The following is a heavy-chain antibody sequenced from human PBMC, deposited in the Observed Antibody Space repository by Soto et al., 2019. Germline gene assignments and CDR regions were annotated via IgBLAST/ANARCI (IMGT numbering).Heavy chain of an antibody. CDR2: IYYSGST. V-gene: IGHV4-59*08. D-gene: IGHD5-12*01. CDR3: ARHLRLGYSGYPGYYMDV. J-gene: IGHJ6*03. Sequence: SETLSLTCTVSGGSISSYYWSWIRQPPGKGLEWIGYIYYSGSTNYNPSLKSRVTISVDTSKNQFSLKLSSVTAADTAVYYCARHLRLGYSGYPGYYMDVWGKGTTVTVSS. CDR1: GGSISSYY.